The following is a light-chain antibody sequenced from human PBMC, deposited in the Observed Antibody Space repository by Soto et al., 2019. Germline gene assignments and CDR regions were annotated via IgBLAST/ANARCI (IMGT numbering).Light chain of an antibody. CDR3: SSYTGGNPSYV. CDR2: EVT. CDR1: SSDVGGYDY. V-gene: IGLV2-8*01. Sequence: QSVLTQPPSASGSPGQSVTISCTGTSSDVGGYDYVSWYQQHPGKAPKLMIYEVTVRPSGVSDRFSGSKSGNTASLTASGLQAEDEADYYCSSYTGGNPSYVFGTGTKV. J-gene: IGLJ1*01.